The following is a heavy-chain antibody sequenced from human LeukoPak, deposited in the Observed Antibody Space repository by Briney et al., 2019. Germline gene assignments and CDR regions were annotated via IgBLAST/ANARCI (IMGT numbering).Heavy chain of an antibody. CDR1: GFTFSNAW. J-gene: IGHJ4*02. Sequence: GGSLRLSCAASGFTFSNAWMSGVRQAPGKGRDWVGRIKSKTDGGTTDYAAPVKGRFTISRDDSKNTLYLQMNSLKTEDTAVYYCTTDRGSAADFDYWGQGTLVTVSS. CDR3: TTDRGSAADFDY. V-gene: IGHV3-15*01. D-gene: IGHD2-2*01. CDR2: IKSKTDGGTT.